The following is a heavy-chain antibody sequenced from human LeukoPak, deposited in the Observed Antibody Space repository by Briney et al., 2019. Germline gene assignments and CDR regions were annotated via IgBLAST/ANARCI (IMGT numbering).Heavy chain of an antibody. Sequence: ASVKVSCKASGYTFTSYGISWVRQAPGEGLEWMGWISGYNGNTNYAQKVQGRVTMTTDTSTSTAYMELRSLRSDDTAVYYCARPNYPGGSGSYGGTNWFDSWGQGTLVTVSS. CDR2: ISGYNGNT. V-gene: IGHV1-18*01. CDR1: GYTFTSYG. D-gene: IGHD3-10*01. CDR3: ARPNYPGGSGSYGGTNWFDS. J-gene: IGHJ5*01.